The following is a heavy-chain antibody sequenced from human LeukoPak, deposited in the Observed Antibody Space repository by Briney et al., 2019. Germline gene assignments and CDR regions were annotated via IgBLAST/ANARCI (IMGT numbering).Heavy chain of an antibody. CDR1: GYTFTSYG. J-gene: IGHJ4*02. CDR2: ISAYNGNT. CDR3: ASARGYSYGRYYFDY. D-gene: IGHD5-18*01. Sequence: ASVKVSCKASGYTFTSYGISWVRQAPGQGLEWMGWISAYNGNTNYAQKLQGRVTMTRDTSISTAYMELSRLRSDDTAVYYCASARGYSYGRYYFDYWGQGTLVTVSS. V-gene: IGHV1-18*01.